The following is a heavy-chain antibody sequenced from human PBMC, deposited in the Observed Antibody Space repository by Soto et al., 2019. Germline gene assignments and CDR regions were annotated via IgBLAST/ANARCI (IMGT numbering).Heavy chain of an antibody. CDR1: GYTFTSYG. CDR2: ISAHNGNT. J-gene: IGHJ4*02. Sequence: QVHLVQSGAEVKKPGASVKVSCKASGYTFTSYGITWVRQAPGQGLEWMGWISAHNGNTDYAQKFQGRVIVTRDTSTSTAYMELRRLRADDTAVYYWARGRYGDYWGQGALVTVSS. CDR3: ARGRYGDY. V-gene: IGHV1-18*01. D-gene: IGHD1-1*01.